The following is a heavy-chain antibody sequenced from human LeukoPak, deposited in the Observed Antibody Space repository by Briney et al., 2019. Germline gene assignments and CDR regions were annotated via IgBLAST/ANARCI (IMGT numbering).Heavy chain of an antibody. CDR1: GGSISSSSYY. J-gene: IGHJ4*02. D-gene: IGHD2-21*01. Sequence: PSETLSLTCTVSGGSISSSSYYWGWIRQPPGKGLEWFGRIYYSGSTYYNPSLKSRVTISVDTSKNQFSLKMSSVTAEATAVYYGAAIMIATHTFDYWGQGTLVTVSS. V-gene: IGHV4-39*01. CDR2: IYYSGST. CDR3: AAIMIATHTFDY.